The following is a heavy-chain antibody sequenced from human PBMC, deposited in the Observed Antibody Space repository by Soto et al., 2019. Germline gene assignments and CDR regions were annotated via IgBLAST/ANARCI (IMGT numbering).Heavy chain of an antibody. Sequence: QVHLQESGPGLVKPSETLSLTCTVSGGSINNHYWSWIRQPPGKGLEWIGYIYYTGGTNYNPSLKSRVPMSVDTSKNQCSLNLTSLTAADTAIYYCARANWYSEYWGQGTLVTVSS. CDR1: GGSINNHY. CDR3: ARANWYSEY. D-gene: IGHD7-27*01. V-gene: IGHV4-59*11. CDR2: IYYTGGT. J-gene: IGHJ4*02.